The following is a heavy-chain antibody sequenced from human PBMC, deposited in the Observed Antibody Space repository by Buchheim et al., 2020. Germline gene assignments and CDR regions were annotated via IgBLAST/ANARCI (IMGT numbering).Heavy chain of an antibody. V-gene: IGHV3-7*03. J-gene: IGHJ2*01. CDR2: IKQDGSEK. D-gene: IGHD2-2*01. CDR3: AGSSTSLRPDWYFDL. Sequence: EVQLVESGGGLVQPGGSLRLSCAASGFTFSSYWMSWVRQAPGKGLEWMANIKQDGSEKYYVDSVKGRFTISRDNAKNSLYLQMNSLRAEDTAVYYCAGSSTSLRPDWYFDLWGRGTL. CDR1: GFTFSSYW.